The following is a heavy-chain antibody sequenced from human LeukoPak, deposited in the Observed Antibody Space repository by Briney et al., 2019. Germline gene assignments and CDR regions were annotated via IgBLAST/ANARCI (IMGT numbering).Heavy chain of an antibody. Sequence: ASVKVSCKASGYTFTSYAMHWVRQAPGQRLEWMGWINAGNGNTKYSQKFQGRVTITRDTSASTAYMELSSLRSEDTAVYYCARVRAAYYYYGVDVWGQGTTVTVSS. CDR1: GYTFTSYA. CDR2: INAGNGNT. V-gene: IGHV1-3*01. CDR3: ARVRAAYYYYGVDV. J-gene: IGHJ6*02.